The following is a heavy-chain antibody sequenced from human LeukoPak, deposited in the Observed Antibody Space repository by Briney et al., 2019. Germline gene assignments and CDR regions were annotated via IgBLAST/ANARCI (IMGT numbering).Heavy chain of an antibody. CDR3: AKDCAIGVWFGECELDF. Sequence: GGSLRLSCAASGFTFSNYAMSWVRQAPGRGLEWVSVISASGGSTYYADSVKGRFTISRDYSRSTVYLQMNSLRADDTAVYYCAKDCAIGVWFGECELDFRGQGTLVTVSS. J-gene: IGHJ4*02. CDR1: GFTFSNYA. CDR2: ISASGGST. V-gene: IGHV3-23*01. D-gene: IGHD3-10*01.